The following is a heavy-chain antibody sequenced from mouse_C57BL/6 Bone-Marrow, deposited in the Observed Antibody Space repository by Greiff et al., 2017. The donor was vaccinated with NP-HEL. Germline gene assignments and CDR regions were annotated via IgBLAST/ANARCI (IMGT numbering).Heavy chain of an antibody. D-gene: IGHD2-3*01. CDR1: GYTFTSYW. CDR3: ARLARGWLLPWYFDV. CDR2: INPSNGGT. J-gene: IGHJ1*03. V-gene: IGHV1-53*01. Sequence: QVQLQQPGTELLKPGASVKLSCKASGYTFTSYWMHWVKQRPGQGLEWIGNINPSNGGTNYNEKFKSKATLTVDKSSSTAYMQLSSLTSEDSAVYYCARLARGWLLPWYFDVWGTGTTVTVSS.